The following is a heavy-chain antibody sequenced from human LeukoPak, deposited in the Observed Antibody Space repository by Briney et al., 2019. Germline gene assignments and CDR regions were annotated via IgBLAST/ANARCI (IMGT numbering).Heavy chain of an antibody. Sequence: GGSLRLSCAASGFTFSNYAMSWVRQAPGKGLEWVSAISGSGGSTYYADSVKGRFTISRDNSKSTLYLQMDSLRAEDTAIYYCANDYGDYEVYFDYWGQETLVTVSS. D-gene: IGHD4-17*01. J-gene: IGHJ4*02. CDR2: ISGSGGST. CDR3: ANDYGDYEVYFDY. V-gene: IGHV3-23*01. CDR1: GFTFSNYA.